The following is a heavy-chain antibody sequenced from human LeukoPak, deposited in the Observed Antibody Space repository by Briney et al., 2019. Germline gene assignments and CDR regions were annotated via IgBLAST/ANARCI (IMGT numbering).Heavy chain of an antibody. CDR2: IYYSGST. J-gene: IGHJ4*02. CDR1: GGSISSYY. D-gene: IGHD4-17*01. CDR3: ARRGDDYGDFDY. Sequence: PSETLSLTCTVSGGSISSYYWSWIRQPPGKGLEWIGYIYYSGSTNYNPSLKSRVTISVDTSKNQFSLKPSSVTAADTAVYYCARRGDDYGDFDYWGQGTLVTVSS. V-gene: IGHV4-59*08.